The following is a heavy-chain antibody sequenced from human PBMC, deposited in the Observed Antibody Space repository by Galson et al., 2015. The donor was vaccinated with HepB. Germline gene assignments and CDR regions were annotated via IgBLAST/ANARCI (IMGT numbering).Heavy chain of an antibody. CDR2: INQDGSSK. D-gene: IGHD3-10*01. CDR1: GFTLSSYW. J-gene: IGHJ6*02. CDR3: ARRISLVRGIITKPDYYYGMDV. V-gene: IGHV3-7*03. Sequence: SLRLSCAASGFTLSSYWMNWVRQAPGKGLEWVAHINQDGSSKYYVDSVKGRFTISRDNAKDSVYLQLDSLRAEDTAVYYCARRISLVRGIITKPDYYYGMDVWGQGTTVTVAS.